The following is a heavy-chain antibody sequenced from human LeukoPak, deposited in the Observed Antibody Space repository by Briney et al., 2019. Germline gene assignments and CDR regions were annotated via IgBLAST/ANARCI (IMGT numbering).Heavy chain of an antibody. V-gene: IGHV3-9*03. J-gene: IGHJ4*02. CDR2: ISWNSGNI. CDR3: AKGSSAWNEAFHFDY. D-gene: IGHD1-1*01. Sequence: HSGGSLRLSCAASGFTFDDYAMHWVRQPPGKGLEWVSAISWNSGNIAYADSVKGRFTISRDNAKNSLYLQMHSLRAEDMALYYWAKGSSAWNEAFHFDYWGQGTLVTVSS. CDR1: GFTFDDYA.